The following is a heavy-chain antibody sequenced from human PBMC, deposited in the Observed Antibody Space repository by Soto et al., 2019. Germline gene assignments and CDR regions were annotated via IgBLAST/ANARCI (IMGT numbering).Heavy chain of an antibody. V-gene: IGHV3-23*01. Sequence: GWSLRLSCAASGFTFASCTMSWVRQAPGKGLQWVSYISDGGHNTYYADSVKGRFTISRDDLLGTLYLQMNSLRAEDTALYYCVREYYGSGVLWGQGALVSVSS. CDR1: GFTFASCT. CDR3: VREYYGSGVL. J-gene: IGHJ4*02. CDR2: ISDGGHNT. D-gene: IGHD3-10*01.